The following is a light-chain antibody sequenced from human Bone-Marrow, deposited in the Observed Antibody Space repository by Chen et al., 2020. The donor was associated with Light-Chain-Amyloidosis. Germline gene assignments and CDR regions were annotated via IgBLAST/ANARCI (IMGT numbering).Light chain of an antibody. CDR2: RDT. Sequence: SYELTRPPSVSLSPGPTARITCSGDDLPTKYAYWYQQKPGQAPVLVIHRDTERPSGISERFSGSSSGTTATLTISGVQAEDEADYHCQSADSSGTYEVIFGGGTKLTVL. CDR1: DLPTKY. V-gene: IGLV3-25*03. CDR3: QSADSSGTYEVI. J-gene: IGLJ2*01.